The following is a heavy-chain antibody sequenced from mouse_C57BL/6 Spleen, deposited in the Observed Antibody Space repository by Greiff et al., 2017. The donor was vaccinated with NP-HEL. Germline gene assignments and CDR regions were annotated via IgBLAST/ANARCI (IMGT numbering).Heavy chain of an antibody. J-gene: IGHJ3*01. Sequence: VKPGASVKISCKASGYAFSSSWMNWVKQRPGKGLEWIGRIYPGDGDTNYNGKFKGKATLTADKSSSTAYMQLSSLTSEDSAVYFCARRQPYYSNYEWFAYWGQGTLVTVSA. CDR3: ARRQPYYSNYEWFAY. V-gene: IGHV1-82*01. CDR2: IYPGDGDT. CDR1: GYAFSSSW. D-gene: IGHD2-5*01.